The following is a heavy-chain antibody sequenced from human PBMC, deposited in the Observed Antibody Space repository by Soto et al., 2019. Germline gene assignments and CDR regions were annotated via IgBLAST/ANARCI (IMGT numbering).Heavy chain of an antibody. D-gene: IGHD3-22*01. J-gene: IGHJ3*02. CDR3: ARDLGDSSGYYSTDAFDI. V-gene: IGHV1-69*13. Sequence: ASVKVSCKASGGTFSSYAISWVRQAPGQGLEWMGGIIPIFGTANYAQKFQGRVTITADESTSTAYMELSSLRSEDTAVYYCARDLGDSSGYYSTDAFDIWGQGTMVTVSS. CDR1: GGTFSSYA. CDR2: IIPIFGTA.